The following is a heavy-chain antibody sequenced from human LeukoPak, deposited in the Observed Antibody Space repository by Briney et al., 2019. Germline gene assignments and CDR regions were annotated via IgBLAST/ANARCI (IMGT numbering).Heavy chain of an antibody. CDR3: AKLPTVYGVADSFDM. V-gene: IGHV3-23*01. D-gene: IGHD2-8*01. Sequence: PGGSLRLSCGASGFTFSSYEMSWVRQAPGKGLEWVSGLNENGMKTDYADSVKGRFIISRDNSRNTLYLQMSSLKVEDTAVYYCAKLPTVYGVADSFDMWGQGTTVTVSS. CDR1: GFTFSSYE. CDR2: LNENGMKT. J-gene: IGHJ3*02.